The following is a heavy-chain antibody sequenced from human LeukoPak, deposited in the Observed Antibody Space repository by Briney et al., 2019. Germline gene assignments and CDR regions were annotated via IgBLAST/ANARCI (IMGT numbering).Heavy chain of an antibody. V-gene: IGHV1-69*13. D-gene: IGHD3-22*01. Sequence: ASVKVSCKASGGTFSSYAISWVRQAPGQGLEWMGGIIPIFGTANYAQKFQGRVTITADESTSTAYMELSSLRSEDTAVYYCARGRAAYYYDSSGYFLFDYWSQGTLVTVSS. CDR1: GGTFSSYA. CDR2: IIPIFGTA. J-gene: IGHJ4*02. CDR3: ARGRAAYYYDSSGYFLFDY.